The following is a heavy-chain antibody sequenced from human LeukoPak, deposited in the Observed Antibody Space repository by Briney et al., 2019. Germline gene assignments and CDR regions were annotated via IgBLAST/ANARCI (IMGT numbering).Heavy chain of an antibody. J-gene: IGHJ4*02. CDR1: GGSISSYY. V-gene: IGHV4-59*01. Sequence: SETLSLTCTVSGGSISSYYWSWIRQPPGKGLEWIGYIYYSGSTNYNPSLKSRVTISVDTYKNQFSLKLSSVTAADTAVYYCARVSALGYCSSTSCSHLYYFDCWGQGTLVTVSS. CDR2: IYYSGST. CDR3: ARVSALGYCSSTSCSHLYYFDC. D-gene: IGHD2-2*01.